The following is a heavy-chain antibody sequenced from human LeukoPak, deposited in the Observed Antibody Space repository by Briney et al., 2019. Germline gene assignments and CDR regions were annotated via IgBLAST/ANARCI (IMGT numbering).Heavy chain of an antibody. D-gene: IGHD2-2*02. CDR2: IYYSGST. J-gene: IGHJ4*02. CDR3: ARTLADIVVVPAAIRGLEY. CDR1: GGSISSYY. Sequence: SETLSLTCTVSGGSISSYYWSWIRQPPGKGLEWIGYIYYSGSTNYNPSLKSRVTISVDTSKNQFSLKLSSVTAADTAVYYCARTLADIVVVPAAIRGLEYWGQGTLVTVSS. V-gene: IGHV4-59*01.